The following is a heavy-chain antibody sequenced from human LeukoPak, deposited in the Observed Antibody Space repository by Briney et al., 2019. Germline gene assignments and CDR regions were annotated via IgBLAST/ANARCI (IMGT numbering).Heavy chain of an antibody. CDR2: IIPIFGTA. D-gene: IGHD6-19*01. V-gene: IGHV1-69*13. J-gene: IGHJ6*02. CDR3: ARAHLAVAGTLDYYYYYGMDV. Sequence: SVKVSCKASGGTFSSYAISWVRQAPGQGLEWMGGIIPIFGTANYAQKFQGRVTITADESTSTAYMELSSLRPEDTAVYYCARAHLAVAGTLDYYYYYGMDVWGQGTTVTVSS. CDR1: GGTFSSYA.